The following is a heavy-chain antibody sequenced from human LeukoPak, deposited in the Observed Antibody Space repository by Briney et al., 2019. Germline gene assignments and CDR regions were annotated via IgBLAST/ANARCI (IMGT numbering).Heavy chain of an antibody. Sequence: GGSLRLSCAVSGFSVRNYVIHWVRQAPGKGLEWVALIRFDENDIYYADFVRGRFTISRDNSKNTVYLQMNSLQVEDTAVYYCAKESSAFDIWGQGTRATVSS. CDR1: GFSVRNYV. J-gene: IGHJ3*02. CDR2: IRFDENDI. CDR3: AKESSAFDI. V-gene: IGHV3-30*02. D-gene: IGHD6-6*01.